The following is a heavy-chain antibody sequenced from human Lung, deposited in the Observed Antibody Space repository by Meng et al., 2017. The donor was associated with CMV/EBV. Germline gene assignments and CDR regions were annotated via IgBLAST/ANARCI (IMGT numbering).Heavy chain of an antibody. CDR2: INQDGSQR. D-gene: IGHD2/OR15-2a*01. CDR1: GFYFSTYW. V-gene: IGHV3-7*01. J-gene: IGHJ3*02. Sequence: GESLKISCAASGFYFSTYWMSWVRQAPGKALEWVANINQDGSQRNYVDSVKGRFTISRDNAKNSMYLQMNSLRVEDTAVYYCARDRPLRTTLIEGFDIWGQGTXVTVSS. CDR3: ARDRPLRTTLIEGFDI.